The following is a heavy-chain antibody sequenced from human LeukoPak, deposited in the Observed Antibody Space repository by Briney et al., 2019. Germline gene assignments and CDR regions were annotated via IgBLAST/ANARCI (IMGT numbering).Heavy chain of an antibody. CDR1: GFTFNNYE. D-gene: IGHD2-2*01. CDR2: ISISGSTI. Sequence: GGSLRLSCAASGFTFNNYEMNWVRQAPGQGLEWVSYISISGSTIYYADSVKGRFTISRDNAKNSLYLQMNSLRAEDTAVYYCAREGVVVLAAVHYWGQGTLVTVSS. J-gene: IGHJ4*02. CDR3: AREGVVVLAAVHY. V-gene: IGHV3-48*03.